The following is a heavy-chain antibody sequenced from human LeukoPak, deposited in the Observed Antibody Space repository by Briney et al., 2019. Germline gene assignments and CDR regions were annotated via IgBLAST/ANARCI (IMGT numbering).Heavy chain of an antibody. CDR2: IRNKANSYTT. CDR1: GFTFSSYG. Sequence: PGRSLRLSCAASGFTFSSYGMHWVRQAPGKGLEWVGRIRNKANSYTTEYAASVKGRFTISRDDSKNSLYLQMNSLKCEDTAVYYCAREWDSGSYYLGYFDYWGQGILVTVSS. CDR3: AREWDSGSYYLGYFDY. J-gene: IGHJ4*02. D-gene: IGHD1-26*01. V-gene: IGHV3-72*01.